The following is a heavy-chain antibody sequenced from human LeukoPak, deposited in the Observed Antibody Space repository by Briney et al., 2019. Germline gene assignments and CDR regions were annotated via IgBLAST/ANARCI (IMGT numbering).Heavy chain of an antibody. CDR3: ARGRYSGYDWGFDYLDY. J-gene: IGHJ4*02. CDR2: TYYRSKWYN. V-gene: IGHV6-1*01. CDR1: GDSVSSNSAA. Sequence: SQTLSLTCAISGDSVSSNSAAWNWIRQSPSRGLEWLGRTYYRSKWYNDYAVSVKSRITINPDTSKNQFSLQLNSVTPEDTAVYYCARGRYSGYDWGFDYLDYWGQGTLVTVSS. D-gene: IGHD5-12*01.